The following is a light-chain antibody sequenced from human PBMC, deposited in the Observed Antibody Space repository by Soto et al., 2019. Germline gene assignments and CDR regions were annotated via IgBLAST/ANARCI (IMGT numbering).Light chain of an antibody. V-gene: IGLV1-44*01. Sequence: QSVLTQPPSASLTPGQRITISCSGSSSDIESHTVNWYQQVPGKAPKLLINTNNQRPSGVPARFSGSKSGASASLAISGLQSEDEATYYCATWDDSRKGVFGTGTRSPS. J-gene: IGLJ1*01. CDR1: SSDIESHT. CDR3: ATWDDSRKGV. CDR2: TNN.